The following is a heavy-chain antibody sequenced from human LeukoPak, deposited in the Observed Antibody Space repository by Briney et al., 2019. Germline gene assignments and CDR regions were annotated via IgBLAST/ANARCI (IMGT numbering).Heavy chain of an antibody. D-gene: IGHD3-22*01. J-gene: IGHJ4*02. CDR1: GFTFSSYG. Sequence: GGSLRLSCAASGFTFSSYGMHWVRQAPGKGLEWVAFIRYDGSNKYYADSVKGRFTISRDNSKNTLYLQMNSLRAEDTAVYYCAKAPHYYDSSALDYWGQGTLVTVSS. CDR3: AKAPHYYDSSALDY. CDR2: IRYDGSNK. V-gene: IGHV3-30*02.